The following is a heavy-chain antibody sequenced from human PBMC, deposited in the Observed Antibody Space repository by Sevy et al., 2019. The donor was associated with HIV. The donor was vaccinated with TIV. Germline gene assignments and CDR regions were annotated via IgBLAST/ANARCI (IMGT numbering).Heavy chain of an antibody. CDR3: ARRSTGQWLAVYYFDS. J-gene: IGHJ4*02. Sequence: SESLSLTCSVSGDSITRSAYYWAWIRQPPGKGLKWIGSISSSGSTYHNASLKGRLTMAVDTSKSRFSLTLESVTAADTTVYSSARRSTGQWLAVYYFDSWGQGTLVTVSS. CDR2: ISSSGST. D-gene: IGHD6-19*01. V-gene: IGHV4-39*01. CDR1: GDSITRSAYY.